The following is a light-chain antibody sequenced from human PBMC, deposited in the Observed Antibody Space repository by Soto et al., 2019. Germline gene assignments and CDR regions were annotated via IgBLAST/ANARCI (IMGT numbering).Light chain of an antibody. V-gene: IGLV1-40*01. CDR3: QSYDSSLRVSV. CDR1: SSNIGAGYD. J-gene: IGLJ2*01. CDR2: GNS. Sequence: QSVLTQPPSVCGAPEQRVTISCNGSSSNIGAGYDVHWYQQLPGTAPKLLIYGNSNRPSGVPDRFSGSKSGTSASLAITGLHAEDEADYYCQSYDSSLRVSVFGGGTKLTVL.